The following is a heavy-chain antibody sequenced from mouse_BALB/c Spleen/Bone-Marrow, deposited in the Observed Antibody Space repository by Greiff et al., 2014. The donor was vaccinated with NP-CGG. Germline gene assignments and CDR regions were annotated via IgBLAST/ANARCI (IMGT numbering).Heavy chain of an antibody. J-gene: IGHJ4*01. CDR3: ARDGNYGAMDY. D-gene: IGHD2-1*01. V-gene: IGHV1S29*02. CDR1: GYTFTDYN. Sequence: EVQLKQSGPELVKPGASVKISCKASGYTFTDYNMHWVQQTPGKSLEWIGYIYPCNGGTGYNQKFKSKATLTIDNSSSTAFMEMSSLTSEDTAMYYCARDGNYGAMDYWGQGTTVTVSS. CDR2: IYPCNGGT.